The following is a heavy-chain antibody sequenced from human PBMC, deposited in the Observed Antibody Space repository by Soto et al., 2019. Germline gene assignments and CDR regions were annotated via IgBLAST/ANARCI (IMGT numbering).Heavy chain of an antibody. CDR2: IYYSGST. CDR3: ASGGSDSGYDLFDY. J-gene: IGHJ4*02. V-gene: IGHV4-59*12. Sequence: PSETLSLTCTVSGGSISSYYWSWIRQPPGKGLEWIGYIYYSGSTYYNPSLKSRVTISVDTSKNQFSLKLSSVTAADTAVYYCASGGSDSGYDLFDYWGQGTLVTVSS. CDR1: GGSISSYY. D-gene: IGHD5-12*01.